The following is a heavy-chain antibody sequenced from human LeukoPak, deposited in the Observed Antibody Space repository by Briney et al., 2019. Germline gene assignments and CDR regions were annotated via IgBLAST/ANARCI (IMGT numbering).Heavy chain of an antibody. CDR3: ARGITVAGRSYYYYYMDV. CDR2: IYYSGST. Sequence: PSETLSLTCSVSGDSIDTSSYFWGWIRQPPGKGLEWIGYIYYSGSTNYNPSLKSRVTISVDTSKNQFSLKLSSVTAADTAVYYCARGITVAGRSYYYYYMDVWGKGTTVTVSS. CDR1: GDSIDTSSYF. V-gene: IGHV4-61*05. J-gene: IGHJ6*03. D-gene: IGHD6-19*01.